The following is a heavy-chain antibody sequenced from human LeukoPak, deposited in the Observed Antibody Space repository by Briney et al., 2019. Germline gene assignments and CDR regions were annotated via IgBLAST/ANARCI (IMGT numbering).Heavy chain of an antibody. J-gene: IGHJ5*02. CDR1: GFTFDSYA. CDR3: VKHVGSRWSNNRFDP. V-gene: IGHV3-23*01. D-gene: IGHD6-13*01. CDR2: VSRFGGTT. Sequence: GGSLRLSCAASGFTFDSYAMSWVRQAPGKGLEWVSAVSRFGGTTYYADSAKGRFTISRDNSNNAVYLQMNSLRVGDTALYYCVKHVGSRWSNNRFDPWGQGTLVTVS.